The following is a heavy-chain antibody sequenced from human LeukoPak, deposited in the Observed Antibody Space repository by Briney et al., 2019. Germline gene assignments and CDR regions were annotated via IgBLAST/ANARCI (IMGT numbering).Heavy chain of an antibody. D-gene: IGHD4-23*01. V-gene: IGHV3-11*01. CDR2: ISGSGSTV. CDR3: ARDRGNSDPGDWFDS. CDR1: GFTFSDYY. J-gene: IGHJ5*01. Sequence: VGSLRLSCAASGFTFSDYYMSWIRQAPGKGLEWVSYISGSGSTVYYAASVRGRFTISRDNAKNSLFLQMNSLRAEDTAVYYCARDRGNSDPGDWFDSWGQGTLVTVSS.